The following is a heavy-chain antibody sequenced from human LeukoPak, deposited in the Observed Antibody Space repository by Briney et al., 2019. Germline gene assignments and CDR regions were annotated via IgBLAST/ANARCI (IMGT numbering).Heavy chain of an antibody. CDR2: INHSGST. CDR1: GYSISSGYY. D-gene: IGHD3-10*01. J-gene: IGHJ5*02. Sequence: SETLSLTCTVSGYSISSGYYWGWIRQPPGKGLEWIGEINHSGSTNYNPSLKSRVTISVDTSKNQFSLKLSSVTAADTAVYYCSRITMVRGVPNWFDPWGQGTLSPSPQ. CDR3: SRITMVRGVPNWFDP. V-gene: IGHV4-38-2*02.